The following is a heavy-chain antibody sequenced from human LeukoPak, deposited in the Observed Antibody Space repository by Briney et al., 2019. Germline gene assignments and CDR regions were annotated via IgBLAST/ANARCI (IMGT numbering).Heavy chain of an antibody. CDR2: ISGSGGST. V-gene: IGHV3-23*01. Sequence: GGSLRLFCAASGFTFSSYAMSWVRQAPGKGLEWVSAISGSGGSTYYADSVKGRFTISRDNSKNTLYLQMNSLRAEDTAVYYCAKGAGYCSSTSCHIYFDYWGQGTLVTVSS. D-gene: IGHD2-2*02. CDR3: AKGAGYCSSTSCHIYFDY. CDR1: GFTFSSYA. J-gene: IGHJ4*02.